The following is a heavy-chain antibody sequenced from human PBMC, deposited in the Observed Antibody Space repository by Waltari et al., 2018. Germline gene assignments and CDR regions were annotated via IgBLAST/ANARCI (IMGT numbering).Heavy chain of an antibody. CDR1: GFTFTSSA. V-gene: IGHV1-69*01. J-gene: IGHJ4*02. Sequence: QLVQSGPEVKKPGTSVKVSCKASGFTFTSSAMQWVRQARGQRLEWMGGIIPIFGTANYAQKFQGRVTITADESTSTAYMELSSLRSEDTAVYYCARDFQTYYYDSSGYLDYWGQGTLVTVSS. CDR3: ARDFQTYYYDSSGYLDY. D-gene: IGHD3-22*01. CDR2: IIPIFGTA.